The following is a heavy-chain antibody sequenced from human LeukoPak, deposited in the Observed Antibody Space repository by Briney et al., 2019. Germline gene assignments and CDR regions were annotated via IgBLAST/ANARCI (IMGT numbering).Heavy chain of an antibody. CDR2: ISYDGSFK. J-gene: IGHJ4*02. CDR3: AKGGRVDTALVAYFDY. Sequence: SGGSLRLSCAASGFTFSRHGMHWVRQAPGKGLEWVAVISYDGSFKFYADSVKGRFTISRDNSMDTLYLQLNSLRDEDTAVYYCAKGGRVDTALVAYFDYWGQGTLVTVSS. CDR1: GFTFSRHG. D-gene: IGHD5-18*01. V-gene: IGHV3-30*18.